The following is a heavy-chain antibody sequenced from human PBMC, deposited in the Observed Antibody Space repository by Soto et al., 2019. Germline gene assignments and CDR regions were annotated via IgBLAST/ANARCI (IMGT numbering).Heavy chain of an antibody. CDR1: GYTFTNYA. Sequence: QVQLVQSGAEEKKPGASVKVSCKASGYTFTNYAMHWVRQAPGQRLEWMGWINAGNGNTKYSQKFQGRVTITRDTSASTAYIVLCFLRPDHTPVTYCPRGFPLWFDPSGQGTLVTVSS. CDR2: INAGNGNT. J-gene: IGHJ5*02. V-gene: IGHV1-3*05. D-gene: IGHD3-16*02. CDR3: PRGFPLWFDP.